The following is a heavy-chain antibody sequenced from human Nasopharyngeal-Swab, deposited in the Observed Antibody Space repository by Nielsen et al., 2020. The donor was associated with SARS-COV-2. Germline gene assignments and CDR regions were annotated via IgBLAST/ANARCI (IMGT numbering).Heavy chain of an antibody. J-gene: IGHJ6*02. CDR3: ARSAMVRGPGMDV. CDR2: IARSGTTT. CDR1: GFTFSNSD. D-gene: IGHD3-10*01. Sequence: GESLQISCAASGFTFSNSDMSWVRQAPGKGLEWVSGIARSGTTTYYADSVKGRFTISRDNSKNTLYLQMNSLRAEDTAVYYCARSAMVRGPGMDVWGQGTTVTVSS. V-gene: IGHV3-23*01.